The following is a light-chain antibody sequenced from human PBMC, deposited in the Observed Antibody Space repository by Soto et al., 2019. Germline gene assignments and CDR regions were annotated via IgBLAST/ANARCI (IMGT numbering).Light chain of an antibody. Sequence: QSALTQPPSVSGSPGQSVTISCTGTSTDFVSYNRVSWYQQPPGTAPKLIIYEASNRPSGVPGRLSGSKSGNTASLTISGLQAEDEADYYCSLYTSENTYVFGTGTKLTVL. V-gene: IGLV2-18*01. CDR3: SLYTSENTYV. J-gene: IGLJ1*01. CDR2: EAS. CDR1: STDFVSYNR.